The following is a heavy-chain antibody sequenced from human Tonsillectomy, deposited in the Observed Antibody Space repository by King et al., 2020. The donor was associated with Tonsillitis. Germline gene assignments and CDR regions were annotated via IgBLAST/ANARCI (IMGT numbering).Heavy chain of an antibody. J-gene: IGHJ4*02. Sequence: LQLQESGPGLVKPSQTLSLTCTVSGASISSGTYYWTWIRQHPGKGLEWIGYIYHSGSTYYNPSLKSRVSMSVDTSKNQFSLKLPSVTVADAAVYFCARDSAGGDTVGYLDYWGQGTLVTGS. CDR3: ARDSAGGDTVGYLDY. D-gene: IGHD1-26*01. V-gene: IGHV4-31*03. CDR2: IYHSGST. CDR1: GASISSGTYY.